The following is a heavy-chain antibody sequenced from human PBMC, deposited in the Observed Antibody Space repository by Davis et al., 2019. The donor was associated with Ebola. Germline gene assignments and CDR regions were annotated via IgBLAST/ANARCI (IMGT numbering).Heavy chain of an antibody. V-gene: IGHV5-10-1*01. J-gene: IGHJ4*02. D-gene: IGHD3-22*01. CDR2: INPSDSYT. Sequence: GESLKISCQGSGYSFSDYWISWVRQLPGKGLEWMGKINPSDSYTKFSPSLQGHVTFSADKSSSTAYLQWSSLKASDTATYYCARAPYYYDVSGFYVDYWGRGTLVTVSS. CDR3: ARAPYYYDVSGFYVDY. CDR1: GYSFSDYW.